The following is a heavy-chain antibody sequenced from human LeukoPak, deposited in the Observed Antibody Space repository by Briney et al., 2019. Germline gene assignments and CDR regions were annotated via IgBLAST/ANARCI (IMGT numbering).Heavy chain of an antibody. CDR2: IYHSGST. D-gene: IGHD6-13*01. CDR1: GYSISSGYY. V-gene: IGHV4-38-2*02. CDR3: ARAPLRIAAAGTRYYYYYMDV. Sequence: SETLSLTCTVSGYSISSGYYWGWIRPPPGKGLEWIGSIYHSGSTYYNPSLKSRVTISVDTSKNQFSLKLSSVTAADTAVYYCARAPLRIAAAGTRYYYYYMDVWGKGTTVTVSS. J-gene: IGHJ6*03.